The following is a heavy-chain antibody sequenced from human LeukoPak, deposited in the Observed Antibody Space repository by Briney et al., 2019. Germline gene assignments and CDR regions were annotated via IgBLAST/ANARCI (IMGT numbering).Heavy chain of an antibody. CDR2: ISSSGSTM. CDR3: ARDWIGGNNQFDY. Sequence: PGGSLRLSCAASGFTFSSYEMNWVRQAPGKGLERVSYISSSGSTMYYADSVKGRFTISRDNAKNSLYLQMNSLRAEDTAVYYCARDWIGGNNQFDYWGQGTLVTVSS. D-gene: IGHD4-23*01. CDR1: GFTFSSYE. J-gene: IGHJ4*02. V-gene: IGHV3-48*03.